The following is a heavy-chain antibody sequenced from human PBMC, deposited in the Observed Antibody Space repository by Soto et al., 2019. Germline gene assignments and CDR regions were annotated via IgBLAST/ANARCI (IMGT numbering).Heavy chain of an antibody. V-gene: IGHV3-72*01. J-gene: IGHJ4*02. CDR3: VRNGRSGSYFES. Sequence: EVQLVESGGHLVQPGGSLRLSCAASGFTFSDYYMDWVRQAPGKGLEQVGRSRNKANNYSTHYAASVRGRFAIPRDDSMNCRHVHMTGLKTEATAVYYWVRNGRSGSYFESWGQGTLVTVSS. CDR2: SRNKANNYST. CDR1: GFTFSDYY. D-gene: IGHD1-26*01.